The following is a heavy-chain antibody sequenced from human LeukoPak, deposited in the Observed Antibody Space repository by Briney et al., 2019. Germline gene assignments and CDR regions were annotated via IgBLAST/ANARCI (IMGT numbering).Heavy chain of an antibody. CDR1: GFTFSSYA. CDR3: VRGHSSGYYNSPVDY. J-gene: IGHJ4*02. D-gene: IGHD3-22*01. V-gene: IGHV3-30*04. Sequence: GGSLRLSCAASGFTFSSYAMHWVRQAPGKGLEWVAVISYDGSNKYYADSVKGRFTISRDNSENTLYLQMNSLRAEDTAVYYCVRGHSSGYYNSPVDYWGQGTLVTVSS. CDR2: ISYDGSNK.